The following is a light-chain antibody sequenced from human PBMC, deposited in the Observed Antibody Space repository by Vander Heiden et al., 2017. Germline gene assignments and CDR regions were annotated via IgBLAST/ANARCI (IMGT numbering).Light chain of an antibody. Sequence: EIVLTQSPATLSLSPGERATLSCRASQSISTSLGWYQHRPGQPPRLLIFAASNRATGVPARFSGSGSGTDFTLTISSLEPEDFAVYYCQQRSNWPLTFGGGTKVDI. V-gene: IGKV3-11*01. CDR2: AAS. CDR3: QQRSNWPLT. CDR1: QSISTS. J-gene: IGKJ4*01.